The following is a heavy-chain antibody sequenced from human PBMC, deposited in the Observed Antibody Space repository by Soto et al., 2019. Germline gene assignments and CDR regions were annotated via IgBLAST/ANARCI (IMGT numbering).Heavy chain of an antibody. CDR3: AKESGGSSIILLDY. J-gene: IGHJ4*02. CDR2: ISASGGAT. CDR1: GFTFSSYA. D-gene: IGHD3-10*01. Sequence: EVQLLESGGDLVQPGGSLRLSCAASGFTFSSYAMSWVRQAPGRGLEWVSTISASGGATYYADSVKGRLTISRGNSENTLYLQMNSLRADDTAVYYCAKESGGSSIILLDYWGQGTLVTVSS. V-gene: IGHV3-23*01.